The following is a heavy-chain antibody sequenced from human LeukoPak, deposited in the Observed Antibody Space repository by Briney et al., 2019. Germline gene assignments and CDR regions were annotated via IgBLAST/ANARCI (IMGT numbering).Heavy chain of an antibody. D-gene: IGHD4-23*01. CDR3: AKKSPDSSGNPAYD. CDR1: GFTFSNYG. Sequence: GGSLRLSCAGAGFTFSNYGMSWVRRAPGKGLEWVSVISRSGTETYHADSVRGRSTISRDNAKNTLYLQMNSLRAEDTAVYYCAKKSPDSSGNPAYDWGQGTLVTVSS. V-gene: IGHV3-23*01. J-gene: IGHJ4*02. CDR2: ISRSGTET.